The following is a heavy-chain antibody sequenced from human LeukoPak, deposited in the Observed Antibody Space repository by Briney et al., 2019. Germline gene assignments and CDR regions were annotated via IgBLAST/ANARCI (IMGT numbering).Heavy chain of an antibody. CDR3: ARHVFPRRGYFDY. D-gene: IGHD2-21*01. CDR2: IYTSGNT. Sequence: SQTLSLTCTVSGGSISSGSYYWSWIRQPAGKGLEWIGRIYTSGNTNYNPSLKSRVTISVDTSKNQFSLKLSSVTAADTAVYYCARHVFPRRGYFDYWGQGTLVTVSS. V-gene: IGHV4-61*02. CDR1: GGSISSGSYY. J-gene: IGHJ4*02.